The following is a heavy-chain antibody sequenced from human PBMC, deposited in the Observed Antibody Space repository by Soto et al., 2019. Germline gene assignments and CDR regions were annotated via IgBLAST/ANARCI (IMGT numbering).Heavy chain of an antibody. CDR1: GFPLINLN. CDR2: FGGSSSYT. Sequence: EVQLVESGGGRSNPGGPLGLSCTALGFPLINLNLNWFGKAPGKGMDGASSFGGSSSYTSYADSVKGRFTISRDNAKNSLYLLMNSLRAEDAAVYYCARDLRTYYYDSSGLRFDYWGQGTLVIVSS. V-gene: IGHV3-21*01. CDR3: ARDLRTYYYDSSGLRFDY. J-gene: IGHJ4*02. D-gene: IGHD3-22*01.